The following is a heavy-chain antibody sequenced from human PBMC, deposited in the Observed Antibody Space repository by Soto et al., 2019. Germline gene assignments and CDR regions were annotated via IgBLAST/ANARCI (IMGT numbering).Heavy chain of an antibody. D-gene: IGHD1-20*01. CDR1: GGSLSSYF. J-gene: IGHJ5*02. Sequence: LSLTCTVSGGSLSSYFWIWIRQPAGKGLEWIGRIYASGSTNYNPSLKSRVTMSVDTSKNQFSLKLSSVTAEDTAVYYCARGRRNWNDDFWFDPWGQGTLVTVSS. V-gene: IGHV4-4*07. CDR2: IYASGST. CDR3: ARGRRNWNDDFWFDP.